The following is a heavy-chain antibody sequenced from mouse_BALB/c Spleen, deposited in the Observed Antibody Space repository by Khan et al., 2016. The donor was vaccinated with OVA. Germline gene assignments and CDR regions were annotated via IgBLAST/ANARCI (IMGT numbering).Heavy chain of an antibody. V-gene: IGHV5-15*02. J-gene: IGHJ2*01. CDR1: GFTFSDYG. Sequence: EVVLVVSGGGLVQPGGSRKLSCAASGFTFSDYGMAWVRQGPGKGPEWIAFISTLAYSVYYADTVTGRFTVPRENAKNTLYLEMSSLRSEDTAFYYWARVYYGNYEEIGFLDYWGQGTTLTVSS. CDR2: ISTLAYSV. D-gene: IGHD2-1*01. CDR3: ARVYYGNYEEIGFLDY.